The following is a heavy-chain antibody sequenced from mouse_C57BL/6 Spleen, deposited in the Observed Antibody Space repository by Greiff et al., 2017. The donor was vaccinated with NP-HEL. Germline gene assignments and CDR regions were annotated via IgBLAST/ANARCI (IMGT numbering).Heavy chain of an antibody. J-gene: IGHJ1*03. Sequence: EVQLQQSGPELVKPGASVKISCKASGYTFTDYYMNWVKQSHGKSLEWIGDINPNNGGTSYNQKFKGKATLTVDKSSSTAYMELRSLTSEDSAVYYCARSRVYYDYGAWYFDVWGTGTTVTVSS. CDR3: ARSRVYYDYGAWYFDV. D-gene: IGHD2-4*01. CDR2: INPNNGGT. V-gene: IGHV1-26*01. CDR1: GYTFTDYY.